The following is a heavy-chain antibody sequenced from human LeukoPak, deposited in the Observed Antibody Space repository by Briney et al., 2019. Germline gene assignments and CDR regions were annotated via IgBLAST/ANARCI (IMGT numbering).Heavy chain of an antibody. CDR2: IKSDGSST. CDR3: ARAQYYDSTTAGGMDV. J-gene: IGHJ6*02. D-gene: IGHD3-22*01. V-gene: IGHV3-74*01. CDR1: GFTFSSYW. Sequence: GGSLRLSCAASGFTFSSYWVHWVRQAPGKGLVWVSRIKSDGSSTSYADSVKGRFTISRDNAKNTLYLQMNSLRTEDTAVYYCARAQYYDSTTAGGMDVWGRGTTVTVSS.